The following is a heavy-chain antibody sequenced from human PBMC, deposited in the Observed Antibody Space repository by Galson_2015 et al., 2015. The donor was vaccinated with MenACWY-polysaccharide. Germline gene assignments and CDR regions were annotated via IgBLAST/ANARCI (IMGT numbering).Heavy chain of an antibody. CDR2: IYHSGST. Sequence: SETLSLTCAVSGYSISSGYYWGWIRQPPGKGLEWIGSIYHSGSTYYNPSLKSRVTISVDPSKNQFSLKLSSVTAADMAVYYCARLRYSGYDFTDYWGQGTLVTVSS. CDR3: ARLRYSGYDFTDY. CDR1: GYSISSGYY. J-gene: IGHJ4*02. V-gene: IGHV4-38-2*01. D-gene: IGHD5-12*01.